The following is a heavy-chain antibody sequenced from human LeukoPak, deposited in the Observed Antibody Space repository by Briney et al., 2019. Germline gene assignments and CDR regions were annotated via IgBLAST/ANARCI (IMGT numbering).Heavy chain of an antibody. Sequence: GGSLRLSCAASGFTFSSYSMNWVRQAPGKGLEWVSSISGSSTYIYYADSVKGRFTISRDDAKNSLYLQMNSLRGEDTAVYYCARDLRSSGWYYFDYWGQGTLVTVSS. CDR3: ARDLRSSGWYYFDY. D-gene: IGHD6-19*01. CDR2: ISGSSTYI. CDR1: GFTFSSYS. V-gene: IGHV3-21*01. J-gene: IGHJ4*02.